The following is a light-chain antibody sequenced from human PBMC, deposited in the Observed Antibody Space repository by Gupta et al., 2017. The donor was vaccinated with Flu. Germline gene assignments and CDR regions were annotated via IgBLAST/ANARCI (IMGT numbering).Light chain of an antibody. CDR1: QSVSSN. CDR3: KQYNNWPQLT. Sequence: VMPHSPATLSVSPGERATLSCRASQSVSSNLAWYQQKPGQATRLLIYGASTRATGIPARFRGSGSGTECTLTISSLQSEDFAVYYCKQYNNWPQLTFGGGTKVEIK. CDR2: GAS. V-gene: IGKV3-15*01. J-gene: IGKJ4*01.